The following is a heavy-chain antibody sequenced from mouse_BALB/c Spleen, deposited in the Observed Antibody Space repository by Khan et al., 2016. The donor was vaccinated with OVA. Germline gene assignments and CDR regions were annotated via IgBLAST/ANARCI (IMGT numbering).Heavy chain of an antibody. V-gene: IGHV3-8*02. J-gene: IGHJ4*01. CDR1: GDSITSGF. D-gene: IGHD1-1*01. Sequence: EVQLQELGPSLVKPSQTLSLTCSVTGDSITSGFWNWIRKFPGNKFEYLGYITYSGNTYYNPSLKSRISFTRDTSKSQYFLQLNSVTTEDTATYFCARSYGSWAMDYWGQGTSVTVSS. CDR2: ITYSGNT. CDR3: ARSYGSWAMDY.